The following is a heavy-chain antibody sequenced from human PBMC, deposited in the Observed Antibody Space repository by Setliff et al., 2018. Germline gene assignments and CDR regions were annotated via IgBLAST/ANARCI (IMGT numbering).Heavy chain of an antibody. J-gene: IGHJ4*02. V-gene: IGHV1-18*01. CDR1: GGTFSSYG. Sequence: ASVKVSCKASGGTFSSYGISWVRQAPGQGLEWMGWNSVYARKFQGRVTITRDTSASTVYMELSSLRYEDTAVYYCASAEVVVAPWGQGTLVTVSS. CDR2: NSV. D-gene: IGHD2-15*01. CDR3: ASAEVVVAP.